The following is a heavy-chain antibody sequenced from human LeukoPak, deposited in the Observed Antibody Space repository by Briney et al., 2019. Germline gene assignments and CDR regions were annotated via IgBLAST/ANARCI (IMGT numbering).Heavy chain of an antibody. Sequence: SETLSLTCTVAGDSISSSSYYWSWIRQPPGKGLEWIGEINHSGSTNYNPSLKSRVTISVDTSKNQFSLKLSSVTAADTAVYYCARISPHYVSGTWGQGTLVTVSS. J-gene: IGHJ4*02. CDR2: INHSGST. V-gene: IGHV4-39*07. CDR3: ARISPHYVSGT. CDR1: GDSISSSSYY. D-gene: IGHD1-14*01.